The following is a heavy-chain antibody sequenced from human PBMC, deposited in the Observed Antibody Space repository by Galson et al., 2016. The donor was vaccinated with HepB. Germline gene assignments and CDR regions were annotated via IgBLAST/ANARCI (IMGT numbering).Heavy chain of an antibody. J-gene: IGHJ4*02. CDR3: AKGFTASGSYFDY. CDR2: ISGNGGST. CDR1: GFTFTSSS. Sequence: SLRLSCAASGFTFTSSSMGWVRQAPGKGLEWVSAISGNGGSTYSADSGKGRFTISRDNSRNTQYLQMSTLRAEDTAVYHCAKGFTASGSYFDYWGQGTLVTVSS. D-gene: IGHD3-10*01. V-gene: IGHV3-23*01.